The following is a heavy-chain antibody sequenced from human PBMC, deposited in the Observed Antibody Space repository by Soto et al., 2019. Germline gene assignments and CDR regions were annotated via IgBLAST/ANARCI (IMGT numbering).Heavy chain of an antibody. CDR2: IYYSGSS. V-gene: IGHV4-59*01. CDR3: ARDVLPDD. Sequence: QLQLQESGPGLVRPSEPLSLTCTVSGVSISTYYWSWFRQPPGKGLEWIGYIYYSGSSNYNPSLRSRVTISGDTSQNQFSLRLSSVTAADTAVYYCARDVLPDDGGQGTLVTVSS. J-gene: IGHJ4*02. CDR1: GVSISTYY.